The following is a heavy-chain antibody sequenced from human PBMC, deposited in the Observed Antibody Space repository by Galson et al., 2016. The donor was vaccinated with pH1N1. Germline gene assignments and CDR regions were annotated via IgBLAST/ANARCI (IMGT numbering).Heavy chain of an antibody. J-gene: IGHJ2*01. CDR3: ARGPVYWYFDL. Sequence: SVKVSCKASGYTLTSYDINWVRQATGQGLEWMGRVNPNNGNADYAPKFQGRVTLTRNASINTAYMELSSLTSEDTAVYYCARGPVYWYFDLWGRGTPVIVSS. CDR2: VNPNNGNA. CDR1: GYTLTSYD. V-gene: IGHV1-8*01.